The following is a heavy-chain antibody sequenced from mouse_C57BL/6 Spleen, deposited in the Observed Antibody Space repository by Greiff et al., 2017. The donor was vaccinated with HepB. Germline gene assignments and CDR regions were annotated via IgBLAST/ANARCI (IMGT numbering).Heavy chain of an antibody. CDR1: GYTFTSYW. D-gene: IGHD2-4*01. CDR3: ARGYDYDGAY. V-gene: IGHV1-64*01. J-gene: IGHJ3*01. Sequence: VQLQQPGAELVKPGASVKLSCKASGYTFTSYWMHWVKQRPGQGLEWIGMIHPNSGSTNYKEKFKSKATLTVDKSSSTAYMQLSSLTSEDSAVYYCARGYDYDGAYWGQGTLVTVSA. CDR2: IHPNSGST.